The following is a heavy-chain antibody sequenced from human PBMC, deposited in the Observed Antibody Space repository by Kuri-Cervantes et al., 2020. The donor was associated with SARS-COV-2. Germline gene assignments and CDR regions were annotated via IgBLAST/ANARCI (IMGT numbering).Heavy chain of an antibody. J-gene: IGHJ6*02. CDR3: ASIAARRVSYYYYGMDV. V-gene: IGHV2-5*01. CDR2: IYWNDDK. CDR1: GFSLSTSGVG. D-gene: IGHD6-6*01. Sequence: SGPTLVKPTQTLTLTCTFSGFSLSTSGVGVGWIRQPPGKALEWLALIYWNDDKRYSPSLKSRLTTTKDTSKNQVVLTMTNMDPVDTATYYCASIAARRVSYYYYGMDVWGQGTTVTVSS.